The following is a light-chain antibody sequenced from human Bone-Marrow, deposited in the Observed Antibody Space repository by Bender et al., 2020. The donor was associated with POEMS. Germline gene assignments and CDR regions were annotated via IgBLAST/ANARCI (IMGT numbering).Light chain of an antibody. CDR2: DDS. J-gene: IGLJ2*01. CDR1: NIGTYS. Sequence: SYVLTQPPSVSVAPGQTATITCGGNNIGTYSVHWYQQKPGQAPVLVVHDDSHRPSEIPARFSGSNSGNTATLTISRVEAGDEADYFCQVWDSDGDRVVFGGGTKLTVL. V-gene: IGLV3-21*02. CDR3: QVWDSDGDRVV.